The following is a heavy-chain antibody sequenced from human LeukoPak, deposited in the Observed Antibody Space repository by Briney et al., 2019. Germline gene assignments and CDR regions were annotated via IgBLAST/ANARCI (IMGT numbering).Heavy chain of an antibody. V-gene: IGHV4-59*08. Sequence: SETLSLTCTVSGGSISSYYWNWIRQPPGKGLEWIGYIYYSGSTNYNPSLKSRVTISVDTSKNQFSLKLSSVTAADTAVYYCARHVTGTTFDYWGQGTLVTVSS. CDR1: GGSISSYY. D-gene: IGHD1-7*01. CDR3: ARHVTGTTFDY. J-gene: IGHJ4*02. CDR2: IYYSGST.